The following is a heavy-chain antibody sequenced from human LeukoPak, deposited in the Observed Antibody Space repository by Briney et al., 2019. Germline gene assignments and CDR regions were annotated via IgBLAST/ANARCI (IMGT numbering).Heavy chain of an antibody. CDR1: GGSISSYY. Sequence: SETLSLTCTVSGGSISSYYWSWLRQPPGKGLEWIGYIYYSGSTNYNPSLKSRVTISVDTSKNQFSLKLSSVTAADTAVYYCARRAAGADFFDYWGQGTLVTVSS. CDR3: ARRAAGADFFDY. D-gene: IGHD6-19*01. V-gene: IGHV4-59*01. J-gene: IGHJ4*02. CDR2: IYYSGST.